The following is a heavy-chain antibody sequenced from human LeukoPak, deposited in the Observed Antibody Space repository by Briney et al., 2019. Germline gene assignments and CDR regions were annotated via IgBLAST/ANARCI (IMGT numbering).Heavy chain of an antibody. CDR3: ARGFSGAYYYGSGSSLVLFDY. Sequence: PSETLSLTCAVYGGSFSGYYWSWTRQPPGKGLEWIGEINHSGSTNYNPSLKSRVTISVDTSKNQFSLKLSSVTAADTAVYYCARGFSGAYYYGSGSSLVLFDYWGQGTLVTVSS. D-gene: IGHD3-10*01. CDR2: INHSGST. CDR1: GGSFSGYY. J-gene: IGHJ4*02. V-gene: IGHV4-34*01.